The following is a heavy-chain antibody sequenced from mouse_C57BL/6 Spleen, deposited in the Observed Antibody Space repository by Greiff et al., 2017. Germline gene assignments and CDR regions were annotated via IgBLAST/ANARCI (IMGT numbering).Heavy chain of an antibody. Sequence: VKLMESGAELVRPGASVKLSCKASGYTFTDYYINWVKQRPGQGLEWIARIYPGSGNTYYTEKFKGKATLTAEKSSSTAYMQLSSLTSEDSAVYFCARETGSRYFDVWGTGTTVTGSS. CDR2: IYPGSGNT. D-gene: IGHD6-1*02. CDR1: GYTFTDYY. CDR3: ARETGSRYFDV. V-gene: IGHV1-76*01. J-gene: IGHJ1*03.